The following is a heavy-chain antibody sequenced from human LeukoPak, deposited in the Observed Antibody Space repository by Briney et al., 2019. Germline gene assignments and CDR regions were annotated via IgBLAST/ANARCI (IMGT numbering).Heavy chain of an antibody. CDR1: GGTFSSYA. D-gene: IGHD4-17*01. CDR3: ARARTVTMSNCWFDP. CDR2: IITILGIA. Sequence: ASVKVSCKASGGTFSSYAISWVRQAPGQGLEWMGRIITILGIANYAQKFQGRVTITADKSTSTAYMELSRLRSDDTAVYYCARARTVTMSNCWFDPWGQGTLVTVSS. J-gene: IGHJ5*02. V-gene: IGHV1-69*04.